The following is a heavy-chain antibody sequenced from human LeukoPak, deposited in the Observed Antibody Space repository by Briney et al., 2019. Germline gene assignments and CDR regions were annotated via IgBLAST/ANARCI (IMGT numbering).Heavy chain of an antibody. CDR3: ARRHNGGYYDS. J-gene: IGHJ5*01. D-gene: IGHD3-22*01. CDR2: IYYSGST. Sequence: SETLSLTCTVSGGSISSTFYYWAWIRQPPGKGLEWIATIYYSGSTYYNPSLNSRGTMSVDTSKNQFSLRLSSVTAADTAVYFCARRHNGGYYDSWGQGTLVTVSS. V-gene: IGHV4-39*01. CDR1: GGSISSTFYY.